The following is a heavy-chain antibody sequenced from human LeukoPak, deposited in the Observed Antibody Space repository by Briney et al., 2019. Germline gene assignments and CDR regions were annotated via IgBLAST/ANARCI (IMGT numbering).Heavy chain of an antibody. V-gene: IGHV3-21*01. CDR2: ISSSSYI. CDR1: GFTFSSYS. CDR3: AREGVPAANDY. J-gene: IGHJ4*02. D-gene: IGHD2-2*01. Sequence: PGGSLRLSCAASGFTFSSYSMNWVRQAPGKGLEWVSSISSSSYIYYADSVKGRFTISRDNAKNSLYLQMNSLRAEDTAVYYCAREGVPAANDYWGQGTLVTVSS.